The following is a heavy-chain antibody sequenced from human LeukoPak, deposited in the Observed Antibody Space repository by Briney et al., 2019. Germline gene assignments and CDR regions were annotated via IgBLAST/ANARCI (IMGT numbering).Heavy chain of an antibody. Sequence: SETLSLTCTVSGGSISGYYWSWIRQPPGKGLEWIRYVSYSGSTNYNPSLKSRVTISVDTSKNQVSLKLRSVTAADTAVYYCARRNPYDSGGYYYAFDYWGQGTLVTVSS. D-gene: IGHD3-22*01. CDR2: VSYSGST. CDR1: GGSISGYY. V-gene: IGHV4-59*01. J-gene: IGHJ4*02. CDR3: ARRNPYDSGGYYYAFDY.